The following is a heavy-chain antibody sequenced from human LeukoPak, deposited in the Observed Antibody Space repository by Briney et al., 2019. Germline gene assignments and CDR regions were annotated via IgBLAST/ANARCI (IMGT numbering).Heavy chain of an antibody. CDR1: GFTFSDYF. V-gene: IGHV3-11*04. Sequence: GGSLRLSCAASGFTFSDYFMTWIRQAPGKGLEWVSYISGSGSNKYYADSVKGRFTISRDNAKNSLYLQMNSLRVEDTAVYYCATSQSSVAGIIGDWGQGTLVTVSS. D-gene: IGHD6-19*01. CDR2: ISGSGSNK. J-gene: IGHJ4*02. CDR3: ATSQSSVAGIIGD.